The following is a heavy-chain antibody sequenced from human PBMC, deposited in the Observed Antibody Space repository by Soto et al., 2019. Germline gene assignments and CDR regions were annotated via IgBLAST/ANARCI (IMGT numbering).Heavy chain of an antibody. CDR3: ARVPGIEMSTTFFDY. J-gene: IGHJ4*02. Sequence: SETLSLTCAVSGVSLSNPNWWAWVRQAPGKGLEWIGEIDHSGSTNYNPSLNSRVTISLDRSKNQFSLKLSSVAAADTAVYYCARVPGIEMSTTFFDYWGQGILVTVSS. D-gene: IGHD1-1*01. CDR2: IDHSGST. CDR1: GVSLSNPNW. V-gene: IGHV4-4*02.